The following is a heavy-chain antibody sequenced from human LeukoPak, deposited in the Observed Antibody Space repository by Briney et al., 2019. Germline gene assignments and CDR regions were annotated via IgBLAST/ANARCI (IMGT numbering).Heavy chain of an antibody. V-gene: IGHV3-74*03. CDR2: ILGDGSAT. D-gene: IGHD3-22*01. CDR1: GFTFRSYW. J-gene: IGHJ4*02. Sequence: GGSLRLSCAASGFTFRSYWMHWVRHAPGQGLMWVSGILGDGSATEYADSVKGRFTISRDNAKNTLYLHMNTLRAEDTAVYYCARDLYRDSDGWGQGTLVTVSS. CDR3: ARDLYRDSDG.